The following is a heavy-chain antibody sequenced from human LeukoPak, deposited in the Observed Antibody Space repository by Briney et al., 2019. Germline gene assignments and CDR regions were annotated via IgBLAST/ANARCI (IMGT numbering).Heavy chain of an antibody. CDR2: IYYSGST. J-gene: IGHJ3*02. V-gene: IGHV4-31*03. CDR1: GGSISSGGYY. Sequence: SSETLSLTCTVSGGSISSGGYYWSWIRQHPGKGLEWIGYIYYSGSTYYNPSLKSRVTISVDTSKNQFSLKLSSVTAADTAVYYCARDLTMVRGVPDAFDIWGQGTMVTVSS. CDR3: ARDLTMVRGVPDAFDI. D-gene: IGHD3-10*01.